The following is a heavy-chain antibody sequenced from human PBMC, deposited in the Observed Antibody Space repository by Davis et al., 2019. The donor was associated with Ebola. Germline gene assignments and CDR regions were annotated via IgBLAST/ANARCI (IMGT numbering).Heavy chain of an antibody. J-gene: IGHJ4*02. Sequence: GESLKISCAASGFTFSSYWMGWVRQAPGKGLEWVANIKQDGSEKYYVDSVKGRITISRDNAKNSLYLQMNSLRAEDTAVYYCARGPPEDVVVVVVAADYWGQGTLVTVSS. CDR2: IKQDGSEK. CDR3: ARGPPEDVVVVVVAADY. CDR1: GFTFSSYW. V-gene: IGHV3-7*01. D-gene: IGHD2-15*01.